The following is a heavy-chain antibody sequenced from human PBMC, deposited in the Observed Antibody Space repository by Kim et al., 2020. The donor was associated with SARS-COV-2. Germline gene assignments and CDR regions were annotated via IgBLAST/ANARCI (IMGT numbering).Heavy chain of an antibody. CDR1: GGSISSGGYY. J-gene: IGHJ4*02. D-gene: IGHD7-27*01. V-gene: IGHV4-31*03. CDR2: IYYSGST. Sequence: SETLSLTCTVSGGSISSGGYYWSWIRQHPGKGLEWIGYIYYSGSTYYNPSLKSRVNMSVDASNNQFSLKMSSVTAADTAVYYCARAYRSKLGYFDYWGQGTLVTVSS. CDR3: ARAYRSKLGYFDY.